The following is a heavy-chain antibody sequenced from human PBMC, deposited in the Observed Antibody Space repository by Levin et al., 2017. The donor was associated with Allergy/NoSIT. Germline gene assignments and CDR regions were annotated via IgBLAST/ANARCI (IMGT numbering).Heavy chain of an antibody. CDR2: IYYSGST. Sequence: SQTLSLTCTVSGGSISSGGYYWSWIRQHPGKGLEWIGYIYYSGSTYYNPSLKSRVTISVDTSKNQFSLKLSSVTAADTAVYYCARVPPQVWSIAARPDWYFDLWGRGTLVTVSS. D-gene: IGHD6-6*01. CDR3: ARVPPQVWSIAARPDWYFDL. J-gene: IGHJ2*01. V-gene: IGHV4-31*03. CDR1: GGSISSGGYY.